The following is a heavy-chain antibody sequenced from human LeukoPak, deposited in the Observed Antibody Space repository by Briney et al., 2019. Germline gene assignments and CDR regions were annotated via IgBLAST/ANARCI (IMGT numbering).Heavy chain of an antibody. Sequence: ASVKVSCKASGYTFTSYYMHWVRQAPGQGLEWMGIINPSGGSTSYAQKFQGRVTMTRDTSTSTVYMELSSLRSEDTAVYYCARFGDPITYYDFWSGYIDAFGIWGQGTMVTVSS. J-gene: IGHJ3*02. CDR1: GYTFTSYY. CDR2: INPSGGST. V-gene: IGHV1-46*01. CDR3: ARFGDPITYYDFWSGYIDAFGI. D-gene: IGHD3-3*01.